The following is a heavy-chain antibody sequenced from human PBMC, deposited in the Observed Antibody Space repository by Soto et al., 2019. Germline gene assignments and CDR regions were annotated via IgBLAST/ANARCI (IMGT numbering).Heavy chain of an antibody. J-gene: IGHJ4*02. V-gene: IGHV4-4*02. CDR1: GGSISSSNW. D-gene: IGHD6-13*01. CDR3: AGAAMGGSSCPFAY. Sequence: QVQLQESGPGLVKPSGTLSLTCAVSGGSISSSNWWSWVRQPPGKGLEWIGEIYHSGSTNYNPSLRSGATMSVDKAKSQFPRKLSSVTAAATAVYSGAGAAMGGSSCPFAYWGRGTRVTVAS. CDR2: IYHSGST.